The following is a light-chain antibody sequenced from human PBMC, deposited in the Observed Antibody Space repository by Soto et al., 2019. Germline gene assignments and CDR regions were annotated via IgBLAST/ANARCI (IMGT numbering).Light chain of an antibody. Sequence: ELAMTPTPANLSVSSGDRATLFCRSSQTIYTDVACYQQRPGQAPRLLIYDASTRATSVPARFSGSGYGTDFTLSISGLQSADCAVYYCQQFNKWPLTFGGGTKVDIK. V-gene: IGKV3-15*01. CDR2: DAS. J-gene: IGKJ4*01. CDR3: QQFNKWPLT. CDR1: QTIYTD.